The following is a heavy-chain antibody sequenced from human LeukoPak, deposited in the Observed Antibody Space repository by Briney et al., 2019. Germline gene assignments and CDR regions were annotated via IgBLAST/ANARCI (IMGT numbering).Heavy chain of an antibody. Sequence: GASVKVSCKASGYTFTSYGISWVRQAPGQGLEWMGWMNPNSGNTGYAQKFQGRVTMTRNTSISTAYMELRSLRPDDTAVYYCARESSGWYLYWGQGTLVTVSS. J-gene: IGHJ4*02. V-gene: IGHV1-8*02. CDR2: MNPNSGNT. CDR3: ARESSGWYLY. CDR1: GYTFTSYG. D-gene: IGHD6-19*01.